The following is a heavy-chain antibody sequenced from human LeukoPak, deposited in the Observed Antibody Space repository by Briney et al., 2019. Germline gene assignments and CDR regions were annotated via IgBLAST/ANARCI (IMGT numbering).Heavy chain of an antibody. CDR1: GFTFSSYS. V-gene: IGHV3-21*01. CDR3: ARGLYDFWSGYYTGNTY. Sequence: PGGSLRLSCAASGFTFSSYSMNWVRQAPGKGLEWVSSISSSSSYIYYADSVKGRFTISRDNATNSLYLQMNSLRAEDTAVYYCARGLYDFWSGYYTGNTYWGQGTLVTVSS. J-gene: IGHJ4*02. CDR2: ISSSSSYI. D-gene: IGHD3-3*01.